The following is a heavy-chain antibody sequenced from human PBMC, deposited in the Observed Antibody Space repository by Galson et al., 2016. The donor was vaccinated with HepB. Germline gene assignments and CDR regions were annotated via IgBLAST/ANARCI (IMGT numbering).Heavy chain of an antibody. CDR2: ISDDGYSK. CDR1: GFNFSTYA. CDR3: ARALVATIYYFDY. V-gene: IGHV3-30-3*01. D-gene: IGHD5-12*01. Sequence: SLRLSCAASGFNFSTYAMHWVRQAPGKGLEWVAVISDDGYSKYYTDSVKGRFTISRDNSKNTMYLQMNSLRPDDRAGYYCARALVATIYYFDYWGQGTLVTVSS. J-gene: IGHJ4*02.